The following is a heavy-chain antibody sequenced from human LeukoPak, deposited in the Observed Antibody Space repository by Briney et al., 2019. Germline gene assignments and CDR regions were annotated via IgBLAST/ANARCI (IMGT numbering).Heavy chain of an antibody. CDR3: ARQSTVNYDFWSGYYTGGPWFDP. J-gene: IGHJ5*02. Sequence: ASVKVSCKASGYTFTSYGISWVRQAPGQGLEWMGWISAYNGNTNYAQKLQGRVTMTTDTSTSTAYMELRSLRSDDAAVYYCARQSTVNYDFWSGYYTGGPWFDPWGQGTLVTVSS. D-gene: IGHD3-3*01. CDR2: ISAYNGNT. CDR1: GYTFTSYG. V-gene: IGHV1-18*01.